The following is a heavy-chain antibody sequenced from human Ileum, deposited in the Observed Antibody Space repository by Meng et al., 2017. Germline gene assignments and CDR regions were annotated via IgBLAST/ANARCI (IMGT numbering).Heavy chain of an antibody. D-gene: IGHD1-26*01. CDR3: ATSGGGFDY. CDR1: RYTFTNYD. Sequence: QVQLVQSGSELKKPGASVKVSCKASRYTFTNYDINWVRQAPGQGLEWMGWINTNTGNPTYAQGFTGRFVFSLDTSVNTAHLQISTLTAEDTAVYYCATSGGGFDYWGQGALVTGSS. J-gene: IGHJ4*02. V-gene: IGHV7-4-1*02. CDR2: INTNTGNP.